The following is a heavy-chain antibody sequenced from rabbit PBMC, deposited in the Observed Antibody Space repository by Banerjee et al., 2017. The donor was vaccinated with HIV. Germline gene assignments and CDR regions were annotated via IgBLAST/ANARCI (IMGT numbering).Heavy chain of an antibody. V-gene: IGHV1S45*01. Sequence: QEQLKESGGGLVQPEGSLTLTCTASGFSFSSSYWICWVRQAPGKGLEFIACIYPDSDSTWYASWAKGRFSISKTSSTTVTLQMTSLTAADTATYFCARSSSGMDLWGPGTLVTVS. CDR2: IYPDSDST. CDR1: GFSFSSSYW. J-gene: IGHJ6*01. CDR3: ARSSSGMDL. D-gene: IGHD4-2*01.